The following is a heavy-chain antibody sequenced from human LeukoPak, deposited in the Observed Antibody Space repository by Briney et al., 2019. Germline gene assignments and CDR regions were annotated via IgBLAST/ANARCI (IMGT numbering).Heavy chain of an antibody. V-gene: IGHV1-69*01. CDR3: ARDIGCSSTSCPPSYYYGMDV. D-gene: IGHD2-2*01. Sequence: GSSVKVSCKASGGTFSSYAISWVRQAPGQGLEWMGGIIPIFGTANYAQKFQGRVTITADESTSTAYMELSSLRSEDTAVYYCARDIGCSSTSCPPSYYYGMDVWGKGTTVTVSS. J-gene: IGHJ6*04. CDR1: GGTFSSYA. CDR2: IIPIFGTA.